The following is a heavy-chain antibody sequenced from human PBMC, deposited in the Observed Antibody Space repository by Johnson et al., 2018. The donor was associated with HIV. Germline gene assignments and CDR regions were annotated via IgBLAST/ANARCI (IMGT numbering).Heavy chain of an antibody. CDR1: GFTFSSYW. D-gene: IGHD6-19*01. Sequence: VQLVESGGGLVQPGGSLRLSCAASGFTFSSYWMSWVRQAPGKGLEWVANIQQAGSEKYYVESVKGRFTISRDNAKNTLYLQMNSLRAEDTAVYYCAREAAVADAFDIWGQGTMVTVSS. CDR2: IQQAGSEK. CDR3: AREAAVADAFDI. J-gene: IGHJ3*02. V-gene: IGHV3-7*01.